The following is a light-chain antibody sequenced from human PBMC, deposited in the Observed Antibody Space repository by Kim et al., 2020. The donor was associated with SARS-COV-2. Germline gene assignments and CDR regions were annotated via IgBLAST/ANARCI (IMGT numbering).Light chain of an antibody. V-gene: IGLV3-1*01. CDR3: QAWDSSTAV. CDR2: QDR. Sequence: SVSPGQTASITCSGDKLGDKYACWYQQKPGQSPVLVIYQDRKRPSGIPGRFSGSNSGNTATLTISGTQAMDEADYYCQAWDSSTAVFGTGTKVTVL. CDR1: KLGDKY. J-gene: IGLJ1*01.